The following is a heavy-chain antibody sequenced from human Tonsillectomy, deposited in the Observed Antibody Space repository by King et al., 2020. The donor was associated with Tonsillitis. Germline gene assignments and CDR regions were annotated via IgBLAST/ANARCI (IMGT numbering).Heavy chain of an antibody. D-gene: IGHD2-21*02. CDR1: GYSFTSYW. CDR2: IYPGDSDT. J-gene: IGHJ3*02. CDR3: ARRIVVVTAHDAFDI. V-gene: IGHV5-51*01. Sequence: VQLVESGAEVKKPGESLNISCKGSGYSFTSYWIGWVRQMPGKGLEWMGIIYPGDSDTRYSPSFQGQVTISADKSISTAYLQWSSLKASDTAMYYCARRIVVVTAHDAFDIWGQGTMVTVSS.